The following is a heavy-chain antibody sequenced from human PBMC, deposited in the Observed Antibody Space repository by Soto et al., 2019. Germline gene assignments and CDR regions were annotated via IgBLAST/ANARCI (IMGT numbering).Heavy chain of an antibody. CDR2: FYYSGST. V-gene: IGHV4-31*03. CDR3: ARDWGRDGCFDY. D-gene: IGHD3-16*01. Sequence: QVQLQESGPGLVKPSQTLSLICTVSGGSISSGGYYWSWIRQHPGKGLEWIGYFYYSGSTYYNPSRKSSVTISVDTSKNQFSLKLTSVTAADTAVYYCARDWGRDGCFDYWGQGTLVTVSS. J-gene: IGHJ4*02. CDR1: GGSISSGGYY.